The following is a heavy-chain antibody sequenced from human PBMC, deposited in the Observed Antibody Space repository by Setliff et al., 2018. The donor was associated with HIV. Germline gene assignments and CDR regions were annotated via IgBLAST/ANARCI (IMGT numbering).Heavy chain of an antibody. V-gene: IGHV4-4*02. CDR1: GGSISSSNW. J-gene: IGHJ6*03. Sequence: SETLSLTCAVSGGSISSSNWWSWVRQPPEKGLEWIGETYHGGNTRYNPSLKSRLTMAIDKSKNQVSLELSSVTAADTAVYYCGRTMTYYYLCMDVWGNGTTVTVSS. CDR3: GRTMTYYYLCMDV. CDR2: TYHGGNT.